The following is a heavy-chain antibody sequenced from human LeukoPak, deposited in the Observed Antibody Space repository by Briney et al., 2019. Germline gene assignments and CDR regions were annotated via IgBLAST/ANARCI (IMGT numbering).Heavy chain of an antibody. J-gene: IGHJ6*02. Sequence: PSETLSLTCTVSGGSISSGGYYWSWIRQHPGKGLEWIGYIYYSGSTYYNPSLKSRVTISVDTSKNQFSLKLSSVTAADTAVYYCARELIGSSSSTVYGMDVWGQGTTVTVSS. CDR2: IYYSGST. D-gene: IGHD6-13*01. CDR3: ARELIGSSSSTVYGMDV. V-gene: IGHV4-31*03. CDR1: GGSISSGGYY.